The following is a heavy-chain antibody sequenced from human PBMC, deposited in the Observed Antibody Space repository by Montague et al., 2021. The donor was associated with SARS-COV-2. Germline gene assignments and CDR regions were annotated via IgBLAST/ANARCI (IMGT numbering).Heavy chain of an antibody. J-gene: IGHJ5*02. Sequence: SETLSLTCTVSGGSISSSSYYWGWIRQPPGKGLEWIGSIYYSGSTYYNPSLKSRVTIAVDTSKNQFSLKLVSVTAADTAVYYCARGVTMIVVVMRYNWFDPRGQGTLVTVSS. D-gene: IGHD3-22*01. V-gene: IGHV4-39*01. CDR2: IYYSGST. CDR1: GGSISSSSYY. CDR3: ARGVTMIVVVMRYNWFDP.